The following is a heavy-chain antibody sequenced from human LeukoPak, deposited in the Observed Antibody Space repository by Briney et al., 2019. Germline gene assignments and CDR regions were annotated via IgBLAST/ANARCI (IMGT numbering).Heavy chain of an antibody. CDR1: GGSISSSSYY. D-gene: IGHD6-19*01. Sequence: SETLSLTCTVSGGSISSSSYYWGWIRQPPGKGLEWIGSIYYSGSTYYNPSLKSRVTISVDTSKNQFSLKLSSVTAADTAVYYCARRRGSGSTQVFDYWGQGTLVIVSS. J-gene: IGHJ4*02. CDR3: ARRRGSGSTQVFDY. CDR2: IYYSGST. V-gene: IGHV4-39*01.